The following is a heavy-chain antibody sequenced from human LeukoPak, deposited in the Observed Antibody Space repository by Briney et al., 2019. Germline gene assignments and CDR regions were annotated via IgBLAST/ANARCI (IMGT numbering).Heavy chain of an antibody. CDR1: GFGLSDTS. V-gene: IGHV3-21*04. CDR2: ISGYDNSL. Sequence: GGSLRVSCRASGFGLSDTSVTWVRQAPGKGLEWVSSISGYDNSLYYEDSVRGRFTISRDDATNSVYLQMSSLRAEDTAVYYCAKDRWASGTSTWDYWGQGTLVAVSS. D-gene: IGHD1-26*01. CDR3: AKDRWASGTSTWDY. J-gene: IGHJ4*02.